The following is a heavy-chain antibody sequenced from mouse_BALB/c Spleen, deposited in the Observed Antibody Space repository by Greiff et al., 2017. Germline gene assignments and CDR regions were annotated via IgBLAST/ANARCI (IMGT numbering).Heavy chain of an antibody. CDR1: GFNIKDYY. D-gene: IGHD1-1*01. V-gene: IGHV14-4*02. J-gene: IGHJ2*01. CDR2: IDPENGDT. CDR3: DAIYYYGSSDY. Sequence: EVQLQQSGAELVRSGASVKLSCTASGFNIKDYYMHWVKQRPEQGLEWIGWIDPENGDTEYAPKFQGKATMTADTSSNTAYLQLSSLTSEDTAVSYTDAIYYYGSSDYWGQGTTLTVSS.